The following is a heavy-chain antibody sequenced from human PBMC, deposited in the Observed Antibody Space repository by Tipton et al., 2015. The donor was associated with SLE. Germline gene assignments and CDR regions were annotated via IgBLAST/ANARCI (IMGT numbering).Heavy chain of an antibody. V-gene: IGHV4-4*02. CDR1: GASISSSDW. CDR3: ARLQLGIDGYYHYMDV. D-gene: IGHD1-1*01. Sequence: TLSLTCTVSGASISSSDWWTWVRQPPGKGLEWIGTIYYSGTTYYNPSLKSRVTISVDTSKNQFSLRLSSVTAADTAVYYCARLQLGIDGYYHYMDVWGKGTTVTVSS. J-gene: IGHJ6*03. CDR2: IYYSGTT.